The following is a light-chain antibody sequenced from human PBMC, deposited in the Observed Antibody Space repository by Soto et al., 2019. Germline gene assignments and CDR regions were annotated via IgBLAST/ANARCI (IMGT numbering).Light chain of an antibody. Sequence: DIQMTQSPSSLSASVGDRVTITCRASQSIGGYLNWYQQKPGKAPNLLIYAASNLHSGAPSRFSGSGSGTHFTLTINSLQPEDFATYYCQKYNRAPRTFGPGTRVEIK. CDR2: AAS. J-gene: IGKJ1*01. CDR1: QSIGGY. V-gene: IGKV1-39*01. CDR3: QKYNRAPRT.